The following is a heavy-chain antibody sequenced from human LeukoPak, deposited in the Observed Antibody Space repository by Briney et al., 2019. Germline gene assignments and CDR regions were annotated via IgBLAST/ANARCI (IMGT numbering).Heavy chain of an antibody. CDR3: ARITGQWLSVDY. D-gene: IGHD6-19*01. CDR2: IKQDGSEK. Sequence: GGSLRLSCEASGFTLSSYSLNWVRQAPGPGQEWVANIKQDGSEKHYVDSVKGRFTISRDNAKDSLYLQMNSLRAEDTAISFCARITGQWLSVDYWGQGTLVTVSS. CDR1: GFTLSSYS. V-gene: IGHV3-7*03. J-gene: IGHJ4*02.